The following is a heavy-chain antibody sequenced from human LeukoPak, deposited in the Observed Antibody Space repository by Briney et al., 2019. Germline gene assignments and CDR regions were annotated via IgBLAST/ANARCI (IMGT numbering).Heavy chain of an antibody. J-gene: IGHJ6*02. CDR2: ISYDGSNK. D-gene: IGHD3-10*01. CDR3: AREGSGTMVRGVGYYYYGMDV. Sequence: PGGSLRLSCAASGFTFSSYAMHWVRQALGKGLEWVAVISYDGSNKYYADSVKGRFTISRDNSKDTLYLQMNSLRAEDTAVYYCAREGSGTMVRGVGYYYYGMDVWGQGTTDTVSS. CDR1: GFTFSSYA. V-gene: IGHV3-30*04.